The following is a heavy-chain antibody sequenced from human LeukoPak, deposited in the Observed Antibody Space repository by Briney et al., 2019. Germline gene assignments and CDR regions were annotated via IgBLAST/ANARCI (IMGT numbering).Heavy chain of an antibody. CDR1: GFAFSDYY. CDR3: ARDSRPTAAGELGY. V-gene: IGHV3-11*01. CDR2: ISSSGSAM. J-gene: IGHJ4*02. D-gene: IGHD6-13*01. Sequence: GGSLRLSCAASGFAFSDYYMTWIRQAPGKGLEWLSYISSSGSAMFYADSVKGRFTISRDNAKNSLYPQMNSLRAEDTAVYYCARDSRPTAAGELGYWGQGTLVSVSS.